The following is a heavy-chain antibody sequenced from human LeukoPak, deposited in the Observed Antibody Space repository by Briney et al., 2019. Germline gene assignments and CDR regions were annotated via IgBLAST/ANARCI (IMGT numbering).Heavy chain of an antibody. CDR1: GGSISSYY. Sequence: PSETLSLTCTVSGGSISSYYWSWIRQPPGKGLEWIGYIYYSGSTNYNPSLKSRVTISVDTSKNQFSLKLSSVTAADTAVYYCARDKGDYYDSRGDAYFDYWGQGTLVTVSS. J-gene: IGHJ4*02. D-gene: IGHD3-22*01. CDR3: ARDKGDYYDSRGDAYFDY. V-gene: IGHV4-59*01. CDR2: IYYSGST.